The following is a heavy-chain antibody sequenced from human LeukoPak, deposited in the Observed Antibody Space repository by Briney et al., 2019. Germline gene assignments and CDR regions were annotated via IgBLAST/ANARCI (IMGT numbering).Heavy chain of an antibody. J-gene: IGHJ4*02. Sequence: ASVKLSCKASGYTCTGYYMHWVRQAPGQGLEWMGWINPNSGGTNYAQKFQGRGTMTRDTTISTAYMELSRLRSDDTAVYYCARESVAGNFDYWGQGTLVTVSS. D-gene: IGHD6-19*01. CDR3: ARESVAGNFDY. V-gene: IGHV1-2*02. CDR1: GYTCTGYY. CDR2: INPNSGGT.